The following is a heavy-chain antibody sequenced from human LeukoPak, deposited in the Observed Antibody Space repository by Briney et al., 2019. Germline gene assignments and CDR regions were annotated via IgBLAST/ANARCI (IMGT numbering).Heavy chain of an antibody. CDR1: GFTFSSYW. Sequence: GGSLRLSCSASGFTFSSYWMHWVRQAPGKGLVWVSRINSDGSSTSYAGSVKGRFTISRDNAKNTLYLQMNSLRAEDTTVYYCARGGAAMAYYWGQGTLVTVSS. J-gene: IGHJ4*02. D-gene: IGHD5-18*01. CDR3: ARGGAAMAYY. V-gene: IGHV3-74*01. CDR2: INSDGSST.